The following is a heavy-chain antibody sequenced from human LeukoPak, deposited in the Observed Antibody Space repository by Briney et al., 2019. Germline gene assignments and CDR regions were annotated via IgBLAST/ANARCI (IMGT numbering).Heavy chain of an antibody. J-gene: IGHJ4*02. V-gene: IGHV1-2*06. D-gene: IGHD2-15*01. Sequence: ASVKVSCKASGYTFTGYYMHWVRQAPGQGLEWMGRINPNSGGTNYAQKFQGRVTMTRDTSTSTAYMELSRLRSDDTAVYYCASPLGYCSGGSCGYWGQGTLVTVSS. CDR2: INPNSGGT. CDR3: ASPLGYCSGGSCGY. CDR1: GYTFTGYY.